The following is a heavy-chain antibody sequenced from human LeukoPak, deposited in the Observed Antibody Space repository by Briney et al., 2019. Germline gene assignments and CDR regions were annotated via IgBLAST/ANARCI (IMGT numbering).Heavy chain of an antibody. CDR3: ARQIRSGSSGYYFDY. CDR1: GGSISSHY. V-gene: IGHV4-59*08. CDR2: IYYSGST. Sequence: SETLSLTCTVSGGSISSHYWSWIRQPPGKGLEWIGYIYYSGSTNYNPSLKSRVTISVDTSKNQFSLKLSSVTAADTAVYYCARQIRSGSSGYYFDYWGQGTLVTVSS. D-gene: IGHD3-22*01. J-gene: IGHJ4*02.